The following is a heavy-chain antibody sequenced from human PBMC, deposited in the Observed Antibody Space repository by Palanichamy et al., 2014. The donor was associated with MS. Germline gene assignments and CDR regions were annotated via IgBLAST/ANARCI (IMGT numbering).Heavy chain of an antibody. CDR2: INHSGST. Sequence: QVQLQQWGAGLLKPSETLSLTCAVYGGSFNDYYWTWIRQPPGKGLEWIGEINHSGSTNDNPSLQSRATISVDAAKNQFSLKLSSVTAADTAVYFCARGRAVRGVPTYYYYGLDVWGQGTTVTVSS. J-gene: IGHJ6*02. CDR3: ARGRAVRGVPTYYYYGLDV. CDR1: GGSFNDYY. V-gene: IGHV4-34*02. D-gene: IGHD3-10*01.